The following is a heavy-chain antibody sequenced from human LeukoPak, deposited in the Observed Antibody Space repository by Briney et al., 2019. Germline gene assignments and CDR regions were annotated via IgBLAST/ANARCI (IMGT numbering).Heavy chain of an antibody. CDR2: ISSSSSYI. CDR3: ARGQYDILKDFDY. V-gene: IGHV3-21*01. J-gene: IGHJ4*02. Sequence: GGSLRLSCAASGFTFSSYSMNWVRQAPGKGLEWVSSISSSSSYIYYADSVKGRFTISRDNAKNSRYLQMHRLIAEHNAVYYCARGQYDILKDFDYWGQGNLVTVSS. D-gene: IGHD3-9*01. CDR1: GFTFSSYS.